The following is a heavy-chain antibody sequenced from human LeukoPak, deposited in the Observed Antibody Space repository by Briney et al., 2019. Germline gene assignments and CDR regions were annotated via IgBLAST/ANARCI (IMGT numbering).Heavy chain of an antibody. V-gene: IGHV1-69*13. CDR1: GYTLTGYY. D-gene: IGHD3-16*01. J-gene: IGHJ3*02. Sequence: SVKVSCKASGYTLTGYYMHWVRQAPGQGLEWMGGIIPIFGTANYAQKFQGRVTITADESTSTAYMELSSLRSEDTAVYYCATPRGGLYAFDIWGQGTMVTVSS. CDR2: IIPIFGTA. CDR3: ATPRGGLYAFDI.